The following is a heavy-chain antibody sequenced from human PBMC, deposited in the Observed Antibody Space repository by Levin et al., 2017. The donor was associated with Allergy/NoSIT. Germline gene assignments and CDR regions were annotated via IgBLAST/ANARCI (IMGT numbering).Heavy chain of an antibody. CDR2: INPNSGGT. J-gene: IGHJ3*02. Sequence: GESLKISCKASGYTFTGYYMHWVRQAPGQGLEWMGRINPNSGGTNYAQKFQGRVTMTRDTSISTAYMELSRLRSDDTAVYYCARVLGYCSGGSCYYGDAFDIWGQGTMVTVSS. D-gene: IGHD2-15*01. CDR3: ARVLGYCSGGSCYYGDAFDI. V-gene: IGHV1-2*06. CDR1: GYTFTGYY.